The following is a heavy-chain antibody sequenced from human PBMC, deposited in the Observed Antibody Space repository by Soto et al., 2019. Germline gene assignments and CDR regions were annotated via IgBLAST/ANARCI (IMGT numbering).Heavy chain of an antibody. CDR3: AKDAITMVRGVISYYGMDV. V-gene: IGHV3-9*01. CDR2: ISWNSGSI. D-gene: IGHD3-10*01. Sequence: EVQLVESGGGLVQPGRSLRLSCAASGFTFDDYAMHWVRQAPGKGLEWVSGISWNSGSIGYADSVKGRFTFSRDNAKNSLYLQMNSLRAEDTALYYCAKDAITMVRGVISYYGMDVWGQGTTVTVSS. CDR1: GFTFDDYA. J-gene: IGHJ6*02.